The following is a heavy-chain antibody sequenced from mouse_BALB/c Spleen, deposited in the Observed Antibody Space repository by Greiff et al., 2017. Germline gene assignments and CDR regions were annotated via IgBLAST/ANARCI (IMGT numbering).Heavy chain of an antibody. CDR3: AIYYGSSYGNWYFDV. Sequence: QVQLKESGAELVRPGTSVKISCKASGYTFTNYWLGWVKQRPGHGLEWIGDIYPGGGYTNYNEKFKGKATLTADTSSSTAYMQLSSLTSEDSAVYFCAIYYGSSYGNWYFDVWGAGTTVTVSS. D-gene: IGHD1-1*01. CDR1: GYTFTNYW. CDR2: IYPGGGYT. V-gene: IGHV1-63*02. J-gene: IGHJ1*01.